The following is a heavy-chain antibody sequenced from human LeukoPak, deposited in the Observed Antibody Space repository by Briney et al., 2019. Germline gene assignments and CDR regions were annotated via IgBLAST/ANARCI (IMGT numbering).Heavy chain of an antibody. CDR2: IYYSGST. J-gene: IGHJ4*02. Sequence: PSETLSLTCTVSGGSISNYYWSWIRQPPGKGLEWIGYIYYSGSTNYNPSLKSRVTISVDTSKNQFSLKLSSVTAADTAVYYCARFGHDFWSGYYHDYWGQGTLVTVSS. CDR1: GGSISNYY. D-gene: IGHD3-3*01. CDR3: ARFGHDFWSGYYHDY. V-gene: IGHV4-59*01.